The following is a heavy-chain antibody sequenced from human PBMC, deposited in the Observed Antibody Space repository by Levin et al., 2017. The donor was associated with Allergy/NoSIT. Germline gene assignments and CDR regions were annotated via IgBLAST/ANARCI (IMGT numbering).Heavy chain of an antibody. Sequence: GGSLRLSCAASGFTFSSCAMHWVRQAPGKGLEWMTIISYDGSNKYYADSVKGRFTISRDNSKNTLYLQMNSLRDEDTAVYYCVRSTYYRYSGSYPWGQGTLVTVSS. CDR3: VRSTYYRYSGSYP. V-gene: IGHV3-30-3*01. CDR1: GFTFSSCA. D-gene: IGHD3-10*01. J-gene: IGHJ4*02. CDR2: ISYDGSNK.